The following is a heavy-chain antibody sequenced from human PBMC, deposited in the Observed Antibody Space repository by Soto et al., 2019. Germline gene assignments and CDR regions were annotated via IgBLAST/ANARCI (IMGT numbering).Heavy chain of an antibody. D-gene: IGHD3-10*01. CDR2: IYYSGST. CDR1: GGSISSYY. Sequence: SETLSLTCTVSGGSISSYYWSWIRQPPGKGLEWIGYIYYSGSTNYNPSLKSRVTISVDTSKNQFSLKLSSVTAADTAVYYCARVNMVRGVTSFDYWGQGTLVTVSS. V-gene: IGHV4-59*01. CDR3: ARVNMVRGVTSFDY. J-gene: IGHJ4*02.